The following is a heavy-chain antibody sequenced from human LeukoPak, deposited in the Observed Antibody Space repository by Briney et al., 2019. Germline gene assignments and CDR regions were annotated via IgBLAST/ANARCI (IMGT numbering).Heavy chain of an antibody. CDR1: GFSFSTYS. CDR2: ISGGSGYI. D-gene: IGHD3-10*01. CDR3: ATPRGRKGPIDY. J-gene: IGHJ4*02. V-gene: IGHV3-21*04. Sequence: GESLRLSCAASGFSFSTYSMNWVRQAPGKGLEWVAYISGGSGYIYYADSVKGRFTVSRDNAENSLYLQMNSLRAEDTAVYYCATPRGRKGPIDYWGQGTLVTVSS.